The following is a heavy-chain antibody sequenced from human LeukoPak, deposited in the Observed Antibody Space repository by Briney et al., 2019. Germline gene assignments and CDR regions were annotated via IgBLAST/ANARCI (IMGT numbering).Heavy chain of an antibody. CDR3: ARHQIVGATSLDY. Sequence: QPGGSLRLSCAASGFTFSSYGMHWVRQAPGKGLEWVAVISYDGSNKYYADSVKGRFTISRDNSKNTLYLQMNSLRAEDTAVYYCARHQIVGATSLDYWGQGTLVTVSS. CDR2: ISYDGSNK. J-gene: IGHJ4*02. D-gene: IGHD1-26*01. CDR1: GFTFSSYG. V-gene: IGHV3-30*03.